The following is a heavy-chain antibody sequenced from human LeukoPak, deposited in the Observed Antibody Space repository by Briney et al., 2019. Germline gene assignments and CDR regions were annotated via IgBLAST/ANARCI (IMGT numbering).Heavy chain of an antibody. CDR2: ISGSGGST. D-gene: IGHD5-18*01. Sequence: PGGSLRLSCAASGVTLSKNYMSSVCQAPGKGLEWVSAISGSGGSTYYADSVKGRFTISRDNSKNTLYLQMNSLRAEDTAVYYCAKDREGYRYVFPYFDYWGQGTLVTVSS. J-gene: IGHJ4*02. CDR3: AKDREGYRYVFPYFDY. V-gene: IGHV3-23*01. CDR1: GVTLSKNY.